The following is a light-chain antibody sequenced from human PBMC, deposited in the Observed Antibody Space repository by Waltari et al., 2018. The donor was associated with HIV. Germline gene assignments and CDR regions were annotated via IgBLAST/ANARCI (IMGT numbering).Light chain of an antibody. Sequence: IVMTQSPLSLPVTPGQPASIPCKSSQSLRHTNGYDYLDWYLQKPGQSPQLLIYFGSKRASGVPDRFSGSGSGTDFTLKISRVEAEDVGVYYCMQPLHAPFTFGPGTKVDIK. CDR3: MQPLHAPFT. V-gene: IGKV2-28*01. CDR1: QSLRHTNGYDY. CDR2: FGS. J-gene: IGKJ3*01.